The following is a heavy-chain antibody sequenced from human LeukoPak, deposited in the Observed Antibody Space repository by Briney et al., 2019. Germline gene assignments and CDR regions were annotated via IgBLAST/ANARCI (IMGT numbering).Heavy chain of an antibody. V-gene: IGHV3-23*01. CDR1: GFTFSSYA. Sequence: QTGGSLRLSCAASGFTFSSYAMSWVRQAPGKGLEWVSVISGSGGCTYYVDSVKGRFTISRDNSKNTLYLQMNSLRAEDTAVYYCAKHLVASISVTPTFDCWGQGTLVTVSS. J-gene: IGHJ4*02. CDR2: ISGSGGCT. D-gene: IGHD5-12*01. CDR3: AKHLVASISVTPTFDC.